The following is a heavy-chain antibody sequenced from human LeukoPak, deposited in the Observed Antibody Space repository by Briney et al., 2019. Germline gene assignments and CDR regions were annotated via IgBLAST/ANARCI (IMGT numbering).Heavy chain of an antibody. CDR3: ARVSSSSWDYFDY. D-gene: IGHD6-6*01. CDR1: GFTVSSNY. J-gene: IGHJ4*02. V-gene: IGHV3-53*01. CDR2: IYSGGST. Sequence: PGGSLRLSCAASGFTVSSNYMSWVRQAPGKGLEWVSVIYSGGSTYYADSVKGRFTISRDNSKNTLYLQMNSLRAEDTAVYYCARVSSSSWDYFDYWGQGTLVTVSS.